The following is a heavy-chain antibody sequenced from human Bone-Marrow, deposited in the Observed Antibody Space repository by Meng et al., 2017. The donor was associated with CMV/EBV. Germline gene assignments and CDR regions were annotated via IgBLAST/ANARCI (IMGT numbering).Heavy chain of an antibody. V-gene: IGHV3-43D*03. CDR3: AKDSNGIAVPGTLHYFDY. CDR1: GFTFDDYA. J-gene: IGHJ4*02. Sequence: GESLKISCAASGFTFDDYAMHWVRQAPGKGLEWVSLISWDGGTTYYADSVKGRFTISRDNSKNSLYMQMNSMRAEDTALYYCAKDSNGIAVPGTLHYFDYWGRGPLVTVSS. CDR2: ISWDGGTT. D-gene: IGHD6-13*01.